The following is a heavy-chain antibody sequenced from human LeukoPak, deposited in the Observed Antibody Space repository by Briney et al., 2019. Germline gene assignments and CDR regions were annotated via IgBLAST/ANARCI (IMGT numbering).Heavy chain of an antibody. D-gene: IGHD3-10*02. J-gene: IGHJ4*02. CDR1: GGSISSGGYY. CDR2: IYTSGST. V-gene: IGHV4-61*02. CDR3: ARDQDITMSARYSDY. Sequence: PSETLSLTCTVSGGSISSGGYYWSWIRQPAGKGLEWIGRIYTSGSTNYNPSLKSRVTISVDTSKNQFSLKLSSVTAADTAVYYCARDQDITMSARYSDYWGQGTLVTVSS.